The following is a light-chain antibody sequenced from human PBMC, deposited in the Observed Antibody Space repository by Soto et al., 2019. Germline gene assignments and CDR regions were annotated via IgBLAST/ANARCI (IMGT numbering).Light chain of an antibody. Sequence: ETVLTQSPGTLSLSPGERATLSCRASQSVSSNSLAWYQQKPGQPPRFLIFGATSRATGIPDRFSGSGSGTDFTLTISRLEPEDSAVYFCHQYSNSPFNFGPGTKVVIK. CDR2: GAT. J-gene: IGKJ3*01. V-gene: IGKV3-20*01. CDR3: HQYSNSPFN. CDR1: QSVSSNS.